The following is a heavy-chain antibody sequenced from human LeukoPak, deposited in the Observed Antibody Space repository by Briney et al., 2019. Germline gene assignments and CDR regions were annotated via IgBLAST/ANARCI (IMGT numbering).Heavy chain of an antibody. CDR1: GYTFTSYG. CDR2: INTNTGNP. CDR3: ARGLGPSFYDSSGYYGY. V-gene: IGHV7-4-1*02. D-gene: IGHD3-22*01. J-gene: IGHJ4*02. Sequence: ASVKVSCKASGYTFTSYGISWVRQAPGQGLEWMGWINTNTGNPTYAQGFTGRFVFSLDTSVSTAYLQISSLKAEDTAVYYCARGLGPSFYDSSGYYGYWGQGTLVTVSS.